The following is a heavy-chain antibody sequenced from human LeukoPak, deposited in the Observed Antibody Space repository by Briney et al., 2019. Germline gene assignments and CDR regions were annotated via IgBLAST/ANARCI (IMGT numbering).Heavy chain of an antibody. D-gene: IGHD3-10*01. V-gene: IGHV4-4*07. CDR2: IYISGST. J-gene: IGHJ4*02. CDR1: GGSISNYY. CDR3: ARFHGSGFYLDY. Sequence: PSETLSLTCTVSGGSISNYYWSWVRQPAGKGLEWIGRIYISGSTNYNPSLKSRVTISVDKSKNQFSLKLSSVTAADTAVYYCARFHGSGFYLDYSGQGTLVTVSS.